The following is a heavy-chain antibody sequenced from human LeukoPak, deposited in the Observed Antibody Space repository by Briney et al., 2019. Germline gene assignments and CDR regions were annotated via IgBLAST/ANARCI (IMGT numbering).Heavy chain of an antibody. CDR3: ARAGGSAFDI. CDR2: IKQDGSEK. CDR1: GFTFSSYW. Sequence: GGSLRLSCAVSGFTFSSYWIGWVRQAPGKGLEWVANIKQDGSEKYYVDSVKGRFTISRDNTKNSLYLQMNSLRAEDTAVYYCARAGGSAFDIWGQGTMVTVSS. V-gene: IGHV3-7*01. J-gene: IGHJ3*02. D-gene: IGHD1-26*01.